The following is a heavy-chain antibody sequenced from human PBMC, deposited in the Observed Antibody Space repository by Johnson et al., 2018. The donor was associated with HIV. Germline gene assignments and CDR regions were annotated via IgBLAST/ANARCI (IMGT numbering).Heavy chain of an antibody. Sequence: QMLLVESGGGVVQPGGSLRLSCAASGFTFSSYAMHWVRQAPGKGLEWVSVIYSGGSTYYADSVKGRFTISRDNSRNTLYLQMNSLRTEDTAVYYCAKVRCGGDCLDAFYIWVQGTMVTVSS. CDR3: AKVRCGGDCLDAFYI. CDR2: IYSGGST. D-gene: IGHD2-21*02. CDR1: GFTFSSYA. J-gene: IGHJ3*02. V-gene: IGHV3-NL1*01.